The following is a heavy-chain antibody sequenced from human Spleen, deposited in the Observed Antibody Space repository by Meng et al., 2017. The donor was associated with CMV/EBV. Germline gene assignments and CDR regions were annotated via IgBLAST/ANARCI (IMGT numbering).Heavy chain of an antibody. J-gene: IGHJ6*02. Sequence: GESLKISCAASGFTVSSYEMSWVRQAPGKGLEWISYISSSGSIIYYADSVKGRFTISRDNAKNSLYLQMNSLRAEDTAVYYCAKDQQQLYLPGGMDVWGQGTTVTVSS. CDR1: GFTVSSYE. CDR3: AKDQQQLYLPGGMDV. CDR2: ISSSGSII. D-gene: IGHD6-13*01. V-gene: IGHV3-48*03.